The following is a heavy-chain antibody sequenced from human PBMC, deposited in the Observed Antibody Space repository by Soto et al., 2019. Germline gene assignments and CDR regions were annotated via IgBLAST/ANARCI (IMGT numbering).Heavy chain of an antibody. CDR1: GFTFSSYS. CDR2: ISSSSSYI. J-gene: IGHJ3*02. D-gene: IGHD6-13*01. V-gene: IGHV3-21*01. Sequence: LGGSLSLSCAASGFTFSSYSMTWVRQAPGKGLEWVSSISSSSSYIYYADSVKGRFTISRDNAKNSLYLQMNSLRAEDTAVYYCARGRDSSSRNDAFDIWGQGTMVTVSS. CDR3: ARGRDSSSRNDAFDI.